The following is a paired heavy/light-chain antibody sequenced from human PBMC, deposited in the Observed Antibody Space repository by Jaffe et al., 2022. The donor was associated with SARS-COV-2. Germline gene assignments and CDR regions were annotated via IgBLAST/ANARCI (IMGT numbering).Heavy chain of an antibody. CDR2: ISGSGGST. J-gene: IGHJ3*02. Sequence: EVQLVESGGGLVQPGGSLRLSCAASGFSFSSHAMSWVRQAPGKGLEWVSLISGSGGSTYYADSVKGRFTISRDNSKNTLYLQMNSLRAEDTAVYYCANVRVAAWGSDAFDIWGQGTMVTVSS. CDR3: ANVRVAAWGSDAFDI. CDR1: GFSFSSHA. V-gene: IGHV3-23*04. D-gene: IGHD6-19*01.
Light chain of an antibody. CDR3: QQSYSTFYT. J-gene: IGKJ2*01. CDR2: AAS. V-gene: IGKV1-39*01. CDR1: QSITSY. Sequence: DIQMTQSPSSLSASVGDRVTITCRASQSITSYLNWYQQKPGKAPKLLMYAASTLQSGVPSRFRGSGSGTDFTLTISSLQPEDFATYYCQQSYSTFYTFGQGTKLESK.